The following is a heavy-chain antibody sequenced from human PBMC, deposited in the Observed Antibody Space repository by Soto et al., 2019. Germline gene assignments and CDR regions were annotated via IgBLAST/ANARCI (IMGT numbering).Heavy chain of an antibody. Sequence: QVQLVQSGAEVKKPGSPVKVSCKASGRLFISYSISWVRQAPGQGLEWMGRIIPSIGLANYAQKFQGRVTITADKSTSTAVMDLSSLGPEDTATYYCARDRCSSTSCARGNWYFDLWGRGTLVTVSS. CDR3: ARDRCSSTSCARGNWYFDL. V-gene: IGHV1-69*08. D-gene: IGHD2-2*01. CDR2: IIPSIGLA. CDR1: GRLFISYS. J-gene: IGHJ2*01.